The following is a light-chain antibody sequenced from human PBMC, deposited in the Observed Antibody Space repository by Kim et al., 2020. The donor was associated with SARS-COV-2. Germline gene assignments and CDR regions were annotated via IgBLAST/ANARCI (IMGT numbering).Light chain of an antibody. J-gene: IGLJ2*01. V-gene: IGLV1-44*01. Sequence: GQWVTIACSGSSSNFGSHSVNWYQHRPGTAPKLAIHSNDQRPSGVPDRFAGSKSGTSASLTITGVQSGDEADYYCAAWDDSLKGPVFGAGTRLTVL. CDR1: SSNFGSHS. CDR2: SND. CDR3: AAWDDSLKGPV.